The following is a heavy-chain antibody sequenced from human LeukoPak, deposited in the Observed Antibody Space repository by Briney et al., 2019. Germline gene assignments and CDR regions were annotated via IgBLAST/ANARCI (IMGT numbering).Heavy chain of an antibody. CDR1: GFTFGDYC. Sequence: GRSLRLSCTTSGFTFGDYCMSWFRQAPGKGLEWVGLIRSKEYGGTTEYAASVKGRFTISRDDYKSIAYLQMKSLKIEDTAVYYCARDGRKLWFGDLYWGFFDFWGEGTLVTVSS. V-gene: IGHV3-49*03. CDR3: ARDGRKLWFGDLYWGFFDF. CDR2: IRSKEYGGTT. D-gene: IGHD3-10*01. J-gene: IGHJ4*02.